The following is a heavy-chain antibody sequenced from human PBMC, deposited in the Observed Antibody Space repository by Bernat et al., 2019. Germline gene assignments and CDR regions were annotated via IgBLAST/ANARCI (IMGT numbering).Heavy chain of an antibody. V-gene: IGHV3-66*01. D-gene: IGHD3-10*01. CDR2: IYSGGST. Sequence: EVQLVESGGGLVQPGGSLRLSCAASGFTVSSNYMSWVRQAPGKGLEWVSVIYSGGSTYYADSVKGRFTISRDNSKNTLYLQMNSLRAEDTAVYYCARESGSGSYHAFDIWGQGTMVTVSS. CDR1: GFTVSSNY. CDR3: ARESGSGSYHAFDI. J-gene: IGHJ3*02.